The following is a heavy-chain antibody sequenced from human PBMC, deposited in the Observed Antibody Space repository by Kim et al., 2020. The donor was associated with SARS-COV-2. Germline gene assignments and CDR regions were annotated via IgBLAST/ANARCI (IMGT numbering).Heavy chain of an antibody. CDR2: IYYSGST. V-gene: IGHV4-59*08. J-gene: IGHJ6*02. CDR1: GGSISSYY. CDR3: ARNSLYYGMDV. Sequence: SETLSLTCTVSGGSISSYYWSWIRQPPGKGLEWIGYIYYSGSTNYNPSLKSRVTISVDTSKNQFSLKLSSVTAADTAVYYCARNSLYYGMDVWGQGPRSPSP.